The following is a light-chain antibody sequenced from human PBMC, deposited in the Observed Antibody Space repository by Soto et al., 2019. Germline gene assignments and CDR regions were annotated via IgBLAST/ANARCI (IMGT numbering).Light chain of an antibody. V-gene: IGLV2-14*01. CDR3: SSYAGSSWV. J-gene: IGLJ3*02. CDR1: SSDVGGYNF. Sequence: QSALTQPASVSGSPGQSITISCAGTSSDVGGYNFVSWYQQHPGKAPKLMIFEVSNRPSGISTRFSGSKSGNTASLTISGLQGEDEADYYCSSYAGSSWVFGGGTKLTVL. CDR2: EVS.